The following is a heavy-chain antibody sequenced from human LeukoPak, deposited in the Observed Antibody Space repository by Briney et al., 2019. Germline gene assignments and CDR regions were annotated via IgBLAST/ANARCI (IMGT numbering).Heavy chain of an antibody. J-gene: IGHJ4*02. D-gene: IGHD1-1*01. V-gene: IGHV3-33*01. Sequence: GGSLRLSCAASGFTFSSYGMHWVRQAPGKGLEWVAVIWYDGSNKYYADSVKGRFTISRDNSKNTLYLQMNSLRAEDTAVYYCARDKGALQFDSWGQGTLVTVSS. CDR1: GFTFSSYG. CDR3: ARDKGALQFDS. CDR2: IWYDGSNK.